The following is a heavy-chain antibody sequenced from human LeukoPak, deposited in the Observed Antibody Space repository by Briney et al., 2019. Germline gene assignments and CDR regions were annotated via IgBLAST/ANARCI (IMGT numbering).Heavy chain of an antibody. D-gene: IGHD1-26*01. J-gene: IGHJ5*02. Sequence: SETLSLTCTVSGGSLSSYYWSWIRQPPGKGLEWIGYIYYSGSTNYNPSLKSRVTISVDTSKNQFSLKLSSVTAADTAVYYCARDRSYIWFDPWGQGTLVTVSS. CDR1: GGSLSSYY. CDR3: ARDRSYIWFDP. V-gene: IGHV4-59*01. CDR2: IYYSGST.